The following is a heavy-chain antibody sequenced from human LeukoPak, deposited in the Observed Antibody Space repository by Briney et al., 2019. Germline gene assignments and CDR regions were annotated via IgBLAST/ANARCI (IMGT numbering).Heavy chain of an antibody. CDR2: ISAYNGNT. V-gene: IGHV1-18*01. J-gene: IGHJ4*02. D-gene: IGHD3-22*01. CDR1: GYTFTSYG. Sequence: ASVKVSCKASGYTFTSYGISWVRQAPGQGLEWMGWISAYNGNTNYAQKLQGRVTMTTDTSTSTAYMELRSLRSDDTAVYYCVAPEAEDYYDSSGTLGYWGQGTLVTVSS. CDR3: VAPEAEDYYDSSGTLGY.